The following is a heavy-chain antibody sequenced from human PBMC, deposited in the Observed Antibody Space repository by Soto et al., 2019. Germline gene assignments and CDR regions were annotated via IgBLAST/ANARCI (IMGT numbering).Heavy chain of an antibody. CDR3: ARYPAYCSDGKNSPPAP. Sequence: ETLSLTCAVSGGSFNGYYWNWIRQPPGRGLEWIGEINHTGGANYNPSLKSRLTISMDTSKNHFYLRLTSVTAADTAVYYCARYPAYCSDGKNSPPAPGGQETLVPVSS. CDR2: INHTGGA. V-gene: IGHV4-34*01. CDR1: GGSFNGYY. J-gene: IGHJ5*02. D-gene: IGHD2-15*01.